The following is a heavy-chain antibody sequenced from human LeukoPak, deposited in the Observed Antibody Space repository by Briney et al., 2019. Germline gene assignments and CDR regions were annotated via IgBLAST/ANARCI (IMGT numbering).Heavy chain of an antibody. CDR1: GGSISSYY. J-gene: IGHJ4*02. CDR2: IYYSGST. Sequence: SGTLSLTCTVSGGSISSYYWSWIRQPPGKGLEWIGYIYYSGSTNYNPSLKSRVTISVDTSKNQFSLKLSSVTAADTAVYYCASQRLGELSLYSLDYWGQGTLVTVSS. D-gene: IGHD3-16*02. CDR3: ASQRLGELSLYSLDY. V-gene: IGHV4-59*08.